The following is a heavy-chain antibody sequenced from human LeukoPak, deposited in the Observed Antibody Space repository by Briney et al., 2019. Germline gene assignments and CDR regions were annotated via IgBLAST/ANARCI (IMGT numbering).Heavy chain of an antibody. V-gene: IGHV3-23*01. CDR3: ATRGTTATKYFED. Sequence: GGSLRLSCGASGFTFSNYVMSWVRPAPGQGLEWVSTIAAADRGTYYAASVKGRFTISRDNSKHTLHLQMNGLRAEDTAVYYCATRGTTATKYFEDWGQGTLVTVSS. D-gene: IGHD1-1*01. CDR2: IAAADRGT. J-gene: IGHJ4*02. CDR1: GFTFSNYV.